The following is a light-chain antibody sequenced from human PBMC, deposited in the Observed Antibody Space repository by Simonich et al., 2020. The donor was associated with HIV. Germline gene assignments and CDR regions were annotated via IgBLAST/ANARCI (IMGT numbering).Light chain of an antibody. CDR2: RNN. CDR3: SAWDSSLSAWV. Sequence: QAGLTQPPSVSKGLRQTATLTCTGNNNNVGNQGAAWLQQHQGHPPKLLSYRNNNRPSGISDRLSASRSGNTASLTITGLQPEDEGDYYCSAWDSSLSAWVFGGGTKLTVL. V-gene: IGLV10-54*01. J-gene: IGLJ3*02. CDR1: NNNVGNQG.